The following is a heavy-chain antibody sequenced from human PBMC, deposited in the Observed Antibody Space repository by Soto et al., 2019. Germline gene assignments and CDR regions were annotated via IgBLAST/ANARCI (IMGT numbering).Heavy chain of an antibody. V-gene: IGHV4-34*01. J-gene: IGHJ6*02. Sequence: SETLSLTCAIYGGSFSRYYWNWIRQPPGEGLEWIGEINHSGSTNYNPSLKSRVTISVDTSRNQFSLKLSSVTAADTAVYYCASGLSITTTFYYDYAMDVWGQGTTVTVSS. D-gene: IGHD3-22*01. CDR2: INHSGST. CDR1: GGSFSRYY. CDR3: ASGLSITTTFYYDYAMDV.